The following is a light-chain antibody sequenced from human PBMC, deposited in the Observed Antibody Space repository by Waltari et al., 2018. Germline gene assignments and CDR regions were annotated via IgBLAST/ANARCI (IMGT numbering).Light chain of an antibody. J-gene: IGLJ1*01. CDR2: EVI. CDR1: TSDVGNYDL. CDR3: CSYAGRGTYV. Sequence: QSALPQPASVSGTPGQPITTSCTGTTSDVGNYDLVSWYQQTPGKPPKLLIGEVIKRPSGVSSRFSGSKSGNTASLTISGLQAEDEADYYCCSYAGRGTYVFGSGTKVTVL. V-gene: IGLV2-23*02.